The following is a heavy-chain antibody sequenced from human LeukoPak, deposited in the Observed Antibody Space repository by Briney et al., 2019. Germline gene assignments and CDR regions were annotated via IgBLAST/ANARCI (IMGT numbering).Heavy chain of an antibody. CDR2: IWYDGSND. CDR3: ARDPSGSGWSLNN. CDR1: GFNFGSDA. Sequence: PGGSLRLSCTASGFNFGSDAMHWVRQAPGKGLEWVAFIWYDGSNDHCADSVKGRFTISRDNSKNTVCLQMNSLRVEDTAVYYCARDPSGSGWSLNNWGQGTLVTVSS. J-gene: IGHJ4*02. D-gene: IGHD6-19*01. V-gene: IGHV3-33*01.